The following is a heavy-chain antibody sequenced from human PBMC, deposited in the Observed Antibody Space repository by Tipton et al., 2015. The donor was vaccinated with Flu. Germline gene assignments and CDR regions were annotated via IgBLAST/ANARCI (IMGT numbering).Heavy chain of an antibody. D-gene: IGHD6-13*01. Sequence: QLVQSGAEVRKPGAPVRVSCKASGYRFTSYKVHWVRQAPGQGLEWMGIINPSGGSASFAHKFQGRVTMTRDTSTGTVYMELSSLRSEDTAVYYCARDGAVPGTDYWGQGTLVTVSS. CDR2: INPSGGSA. V-gene: IGHV1-46*01. CDR3: ARDGAVPGTDY. CDR1: GYRFTSYK. J-gene: IGHJ4*02.